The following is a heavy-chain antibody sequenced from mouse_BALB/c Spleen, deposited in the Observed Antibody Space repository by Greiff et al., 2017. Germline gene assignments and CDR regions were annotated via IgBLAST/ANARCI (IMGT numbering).Heavy chain of an antibody. CDR3: ARRRYDYFDY. V-gene: IGHV1-7*01. J-gene: IGHJ2*01. Sequence: QVQLQQSGAELAKPGASVKMSCKASGYTFTSYWMHWVKQRPGQGLEWIGYINPSTGYTEYNQKFKDKATLTADKSSSTAYMQLSSLTSEDSAVYYCARRRYDYFDYWGQGTTRTVSS. CDR1: GYTFTSYW. CDR2: INPSTGYT. D-gene: IGHD2-14*01.